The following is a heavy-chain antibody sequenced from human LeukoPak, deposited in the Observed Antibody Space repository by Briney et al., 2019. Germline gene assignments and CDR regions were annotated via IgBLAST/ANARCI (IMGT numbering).Heavy chain of an antibody. Sequence: SETLSLTCAVYGGSFSGYYWSWIRQPPGKGLEWIGEINHSGSTNYNPSLKSRVTISVDTSKNQFSLKLSSVTAADTAVYYCARVGGYSYGHYYYYYGMDVWGQGTTVTVSS. CDR1: GGSFSGYY. CDR2: INHSGST. CDR3: ARVGGYSYGHYYYYYGMDV. D-gene: IGHD5-18*01. V-gene: IGHV4-34*01. J-gene: IGHJ6*02.